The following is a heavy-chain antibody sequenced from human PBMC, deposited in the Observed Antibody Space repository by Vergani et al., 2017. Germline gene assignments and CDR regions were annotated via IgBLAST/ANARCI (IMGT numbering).Heavy chain of an antibody. J-gene: IGHJ4*02. CDR3: AKAPLAARPSYYFDY. V-gene: IGHV3-73*02. Sequence: EVQLVESGGGLVQPGGSLTLSCAASGFTFSGSAMHWVRQTSGKGLEWIGRIRDKTYNYATAYAVSVKGRFIITRDDSKKTAYLQMNRLTIEDTAVYYCAKAPLAARPSYYFDYWGQGTLVTVSA. CDR1: GFTFSGSA. D-gene: IGHD6-6*01. CDR2: IRDKTYNYAT.